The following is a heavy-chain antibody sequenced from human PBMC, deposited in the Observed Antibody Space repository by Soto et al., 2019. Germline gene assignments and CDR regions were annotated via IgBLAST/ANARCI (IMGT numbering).Heavy chain of an antibody. CDR3: ARDFPARVRYSSSWYCGIAV. Sequence: QVQLVQSGAEVKKPGSSVKVSCKASGGTFSSYAISWVRQAPGQGLEWMGGVIPIFGTANYAQKFQGRVTITADESTSTAYMELSSLRSEDTAVYYCARDFPARVRYSSSWYCGIAVWGQGTTVTVSS. D-gene: IGHD6-13*01. V-gene: IGHV1-69*12. J-gene: IGHJ6*02. CDR2: VIPIFGTA. CDR1: GGTFSSYA.